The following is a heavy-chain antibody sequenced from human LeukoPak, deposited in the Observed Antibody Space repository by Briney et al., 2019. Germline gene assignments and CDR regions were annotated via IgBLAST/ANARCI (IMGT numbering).Heavy chain of an antibody. V-gene: IGHV1-24*01. D-gene: IGHD2-15*01. CDR1: GYTLTELP. CDR3: ATIRRAALKDWFDP. Sequence: ASVKVSCKVSGYTLTELPMHWVRQAPGKGLEWMGGFDPEDGETIYAQKFQGRVTMTEDTSTDTAYMELSSLRSEDTAVYYCATIRRAALKDWFDPWGQGTLVTVSS. J-gene: IGHJ5*02. CDR2: FDPEDGET.